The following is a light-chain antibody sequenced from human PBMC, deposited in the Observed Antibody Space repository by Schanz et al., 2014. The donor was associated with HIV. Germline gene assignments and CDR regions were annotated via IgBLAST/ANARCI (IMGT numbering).Light chain of an antibody. CDR1: SSDVGNYLL. CDR2: EVN. J-gene: IGLJ1*01. V-gene: IGLV2-8*01. CDR3: SSYEGSNNWV. Sequence: QSALTQPASVSGSPGQSITISCTGTSSDVGNYLLVSWYQQHPGKAPKLMIYEVNKRPSGVPDRFSGSKSGNTASLTVSGLQAEDEADYYCSSYEGSNNWVFGTGTKLTVL.